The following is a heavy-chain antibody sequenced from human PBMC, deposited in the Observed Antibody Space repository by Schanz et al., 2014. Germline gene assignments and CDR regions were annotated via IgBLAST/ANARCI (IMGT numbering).Heavy chain of an antibody. J-gene: IGHJ4*02. V-gene: IGHV3-21*01. CDR3: VRDKKGFVAVAGRAPFDY. CDR1: RIIFGTYS. D-gene: IGHD6-19*01. CDR2: INSRSNFI. Sequence: EVQLVESGGGLVKPGGSLRLSCTASRIIFGTYSMNWIRQTPKGLEWVSSINSRSNFIYYADSVKGRFTISRDNAKNSLYLQVNNLSAEDTAVYYCVRDKKGFVAVAGRAPFDYWGQGTLVTGSS.